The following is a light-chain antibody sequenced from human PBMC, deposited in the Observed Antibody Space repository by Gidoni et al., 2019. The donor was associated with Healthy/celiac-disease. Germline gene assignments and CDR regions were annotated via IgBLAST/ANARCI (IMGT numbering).Light chain of an antibody. CDR3: QQYGSSSTWA. CDR1: QSVSSNY. Sequence: EIVLTQSPATLSLAPGGRATLSCGTSQSVSSNYLAWYQQKPGLAPRLLFYDAFRRVTGIPDRFSASGSGTDFTLTISRLEHEDFAVYYCQQYGSSSTWAFGQGTKVEI. V-gene: IGKV3D-20*01. J-gene: IGKJ1*01. CDR2: DAF.